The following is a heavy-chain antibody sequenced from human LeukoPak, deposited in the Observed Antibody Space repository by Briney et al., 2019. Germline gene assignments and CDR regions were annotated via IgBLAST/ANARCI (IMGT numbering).Heavy chain of an antibody. CDR2: INGDGSTT. D-gene: IGHD3-16*01. V-gene: IGHV3-74*01. Sequence: GGSLRLSCAASGFTFSSYWIHWVRQAPGEGLVWVPRINGDGSTTSYTDSVEGRFTISRDNAKNTLYLQMNSLRAEDTAVYYCARAGLGFDYWGQGTLVTVSS. CDR3: ARAGLGFDY. J-gene: IGHJ4*02. CDR1: GFTFSSYW.